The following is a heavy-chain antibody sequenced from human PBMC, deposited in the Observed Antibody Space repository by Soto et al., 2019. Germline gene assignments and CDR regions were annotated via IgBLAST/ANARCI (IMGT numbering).Heavy chain of an antibody. CDR1: GGSISSLGYY. CDR2: IFHSGNM. V-gene: IGHV4-31*11. J-gene: IGHJ5*02. Sequence: LTCAVSGGSISSLGYYWSWIRQDPGKGLEWIGHIFHSGNMDYNPSLQSRVTMSVDTSKNQFSLKLSSVTAADTAVYYCAREERFSHWLDPWGQGTLVTVSS. CDR3: AREERFSHWLDP.